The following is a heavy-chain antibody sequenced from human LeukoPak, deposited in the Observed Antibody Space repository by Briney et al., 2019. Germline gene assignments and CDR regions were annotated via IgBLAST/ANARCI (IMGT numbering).Heavy chain of an antibody. CDR3: AKTRSSWYPAFDY. V-gene: IGHV3-30*18. D-gene: IGHD6-13*01. CDR1: GFTFSSYG. Sequence: RSLRLSCAASGFTFSSYGMHWVRQAPGKGLEWVAVISYDGSNKYYADSVKGRFTISRDNSKNTLYLQMNSLRAEDTAVYYCAKTRSSWYPAFDYWGQGTLVTVSS. J-gene: IGHJ4*02. CDR2: ISYDGSNK.